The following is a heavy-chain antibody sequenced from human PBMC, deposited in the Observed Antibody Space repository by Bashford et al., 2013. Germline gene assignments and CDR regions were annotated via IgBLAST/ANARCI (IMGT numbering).Heavy chain of an antibody. V-gene: IGHV1-58*01. D-gene: IGHD1-26*01. Sequence: SVKVSCKASGFTFTNSAVHWVRQARGQRLEWIGWIVVGSGNTDYAQQFQGRVTISRDSSKDTLFLQMDSLTVEDTAIYYCAKDGLPRGTYPSLDYWGQGILVTVSS. CDR1: GFTFTNSA. J-gene: IGHJ4*02. CDR2: IVVGSGNT. CDR3: AKDGLPRGTYPSLDY.